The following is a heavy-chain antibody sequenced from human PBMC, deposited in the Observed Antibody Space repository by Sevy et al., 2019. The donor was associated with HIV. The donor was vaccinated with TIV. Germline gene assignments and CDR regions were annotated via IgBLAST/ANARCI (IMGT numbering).Heavy chain of an antibody. CDR3: TREHVYYYYGMDV. Sequence: GGSLRLSCATSGFTFNIYAMSWVRQAPGKGLEWVGFIRSKAYGGTTEYAASVKGRFTISRDDSKSIAYLQMNSLKTEDTAVYYCTREHVYYYYGMDVWGQGTTVTVSS. J-gene: IGHJ6*02. CDR1: GFTFNIYA. CDR2: IRSKAYGGTT. V-gene: IGHV3-49*04.